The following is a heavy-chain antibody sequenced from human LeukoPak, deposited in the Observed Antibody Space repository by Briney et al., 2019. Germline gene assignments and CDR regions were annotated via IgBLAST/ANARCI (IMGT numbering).Heavy chain of an antibody. V-gene: IGHV3-23*01. Sequence: GGSLRLSCAASGFTFSSYAMSWVRQAPGKGLEWVSAISGSGVSTYYADSVKGRFTISRDNSKNTLYLQMNSLRAEDTAVYYCAKDYPNSSGWEGYFDYWGQGTLVTVSS. J-gene: IGHJ4*02. CDR2: ISGSGVST. CDR1: GFTFSSYA. CDR3: AKDYPNSSGWEGYFDY. D-gene: IGHD6-19*01.